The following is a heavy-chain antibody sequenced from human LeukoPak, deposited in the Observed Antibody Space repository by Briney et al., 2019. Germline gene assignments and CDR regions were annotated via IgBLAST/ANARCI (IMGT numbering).Heavy chain of an antibody. J-gene: IGHJ4*02. Sequence: PSETLSLTCAVSGGSISSGGYSWSWIRQPPGKGLEWIGYIYHSGSTYYNPSLKSRVTISVDTSKNQFSLKLSSVTAADTAVYYCARAYLYDFWAQGTLVTVSS. CDR3: ARAYLYDF. D-gene: IGHD3-3*01. CDR2: IYHSGST. V-gene: IGHV4-30-2*01. CDR1: GGSISSGGYS.